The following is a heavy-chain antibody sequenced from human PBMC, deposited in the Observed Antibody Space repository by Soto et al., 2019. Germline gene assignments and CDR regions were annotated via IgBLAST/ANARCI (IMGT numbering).Heavy chain of an antibody. D-gene: IGHD4-17*01. Sequence: EVQLVESGGGLVQPGGSLRLSCAVSGFSFSSYWMTWVRQAPGKGLEWVANINPEGSETHYVDSVKGRFTISRDNAKNSLHLQMNSLRADDTAVYYCSTVTTSSVFDYWGQGTLVTVSS. CDR1: GFSFSSYW. CDR2: INPEGSET. J-gene: IGHJ4*02. V-gene: IGHV3-7*05. CDR3: STVTTSSVFDY.